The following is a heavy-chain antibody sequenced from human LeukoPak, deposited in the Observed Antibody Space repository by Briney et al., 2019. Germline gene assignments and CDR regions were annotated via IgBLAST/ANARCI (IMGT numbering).Heavy chain of an antibody. D-gene: IGHD2-21*02. J-gene: IGHJ3*02. CDR3: ARHAYCGGDCFGGAFEI. CDR2: IYYSGT. Sequence: SETLSLTCTVSGGSISSYYWSWIRQAPGKGLEWIGFIYYSGTDYTPSLKSRVTISLDTSKHQFSLKLNSVTAADTAVYYCARHAYCGGDCFGGAFEIWGQGTMVTVSS. CDR1: GGSISSYY. V-gene: IGHV4-59*08.